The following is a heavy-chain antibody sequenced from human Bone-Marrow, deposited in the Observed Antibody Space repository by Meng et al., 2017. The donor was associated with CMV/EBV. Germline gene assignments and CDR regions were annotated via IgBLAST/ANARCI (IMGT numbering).Heavy chain of an antibody. Sequence: SVKVSCKASGGTFSSYAVSWVRQAPGQGLEWMGGIIPIFGTATYAQKFRGRVTITTDESTSTAYMELSSLRSEDTAVYYCARGDYSNYPRAGLVHYLDVWGQGTTVTGYS. CDR2: IIPIFGTA. CDR1: GGTFSSYA. D-gene: IGHD4-11*01. V-gene: IGHV1-69*05. J-gene: IGHJ6*01. CDR3: ARGDYSNYPRAGLVHYLDV.